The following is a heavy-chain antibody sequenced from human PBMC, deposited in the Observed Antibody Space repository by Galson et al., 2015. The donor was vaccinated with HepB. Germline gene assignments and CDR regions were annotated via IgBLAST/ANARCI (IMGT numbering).Heavy chain of an antibody. D-gene: IGHD6-13*01. CDR2: ISWDGAST. V-gene: IGHV3-43D*03. Sequence: SLRLSCAASGFIFDNYAMHWVRQALGKGLEWVSLISWDGASTFYADSVKGRFTISRDNSENSLHLEMNSLRPEDTALYYCAKDGDDSGWYADYWGQGTLVTVSS. J-gene: IGHJ4*02. CDR1: GFIFDNYA. CDR3: AKDGDDSGWYADY.